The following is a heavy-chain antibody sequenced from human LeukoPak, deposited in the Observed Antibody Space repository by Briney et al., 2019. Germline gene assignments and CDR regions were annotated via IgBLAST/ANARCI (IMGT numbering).Heavy chain of an antibody. J-gene: IGHJ6*02. V-gene: IGHV3-74*01. CDR2: INSDGSST. CDR3: ARGNNYGMDV. D-gene: IGHD1/OR15-1a*01. Sequence: GGSLRLSCEASRFTFRNYWMHWVRQAPGKGLVWVSRINSDGSSTTFADSVKDRFTISRDNAKNTLYLQMNSLRVEDTAVYYCARGNNYGMDVWGQGTTVTVSS. CDR1: RFTFRNYW.